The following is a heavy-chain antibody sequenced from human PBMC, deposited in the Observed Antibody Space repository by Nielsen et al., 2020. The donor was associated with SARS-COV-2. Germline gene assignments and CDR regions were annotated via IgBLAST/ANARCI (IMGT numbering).Heavy chain of an antibody. CDR3: ARDRQGYNYYYGMDV. CDR2: IYYTGST. CDR1: GGSIISSEYY. J-gene: IGHJ6*02. V-gene: IGHV4-30-4*01. Sequence: SETLSLTCTVSGGSIISSEYYWGWVRQPPGQGLEWIGYIYYTGSTYYNPALESQLTISIDTSRNQFSLNLRSVTAADTALYFCARDRQGYNYYYGMDVWGQGATVSVSS.